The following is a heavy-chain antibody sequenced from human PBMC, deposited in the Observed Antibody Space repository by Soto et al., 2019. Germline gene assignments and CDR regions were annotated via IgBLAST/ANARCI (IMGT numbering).Heavy chain of an antibody. J-gene: IGHJ4*02. CDR3: AKVTPPGGYDILTGYYNY. V-gene: IGHV3-9*01. D-gene: IGHD3-9*01. Sequence: GGSLRLSCAASGFTFDDYAMHWVRQAPGKGLEWVSGISWNSGSIGYADSVKGRFTISRDNAKNSLYLQMNSLRAEDTALYYCAKVTPPGGYDILTGYYNYWGQGTLVTVSS. CDR2: ISWNSGSI. CDR1: GFTFDDYA.